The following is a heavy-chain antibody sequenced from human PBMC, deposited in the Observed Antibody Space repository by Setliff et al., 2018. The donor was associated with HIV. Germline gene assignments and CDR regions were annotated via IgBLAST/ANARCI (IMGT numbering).Heavy chain of an antibody. Sequence: ASVKVSCKPSGYTFKSYDINWVRQAPGQRPEWMARIDAGNGNREYSPKFQGRVTITTDESTSTAYMEMSSLRSEDTAVYYCARPIAAAGTDFQHWGQGTLVTVSS. CDR1: GYTFKSYD. CDR3: ARPIAAAGTDFQH. J-gene: IGHJ1*01. CDR2: IDAGNGNR. V-gene: IGHV1-3*01. D-gene: IGHD6-13*01.